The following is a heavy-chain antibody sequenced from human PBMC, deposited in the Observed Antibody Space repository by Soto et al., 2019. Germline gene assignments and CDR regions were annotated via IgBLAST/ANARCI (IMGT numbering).Heavy chain of an antibody. CDR3: ARLQTHCSGGSCYSSTEFDY. D-gene: IGHD2-15*01. J-gene: IGHJ4*02. Sequence: SETLSLTCTVSGGFISSYYWSWIRQPPGKGLEWIGYIYSSGSTHYNPSLKSRVTMSVDTSKNQFSLKLSSVTAADTAVYHCARLQTHCSGGSCYSSTEFDYWGRGTLVTVSS. CDR1: GGFISSYY. CDR2: IYSSGST. V-gene: IGHV4-59*12.